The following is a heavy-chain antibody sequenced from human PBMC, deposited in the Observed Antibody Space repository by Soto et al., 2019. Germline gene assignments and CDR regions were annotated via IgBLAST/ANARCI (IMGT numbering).Heavy chain of an antibody. J-gene: IGHJ2*01. CDR1: GFTFSSYA. Sequence: EVQLLESGGGLVQPGGSLRLSCAASGFTFSSYAMSCVRQAPGKGLEWVSAISGSGGSTYYADSVKGRFTISRDNSKNTLYLQMTSLRAEDTAVYYCAKAHSGSYYVHWYFDLWCRGTLVPVS. D-gene: IGHD1-26*01. V-gene: IGHV3-23*01. CDR2: ISGSGGST. CDR3: AKAHSGSYYVHWYFDL.